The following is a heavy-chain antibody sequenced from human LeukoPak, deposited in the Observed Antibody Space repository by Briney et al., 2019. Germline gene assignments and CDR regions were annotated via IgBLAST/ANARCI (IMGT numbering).Heavy chain of an antibody. V-gene: IGHV2-70*11. J-gene: IGHJ3*02. CDR3: ARIRMTTVVTAGAFDI. Sequence: SGPALVKPTQTLTLTCTFSGFSLSTSGMCVSWIRQPPGKALEWLARIDWDDDKYYSTSLKTRLTISKDTSKNQVVLTMTNMDPMDTATYYCARIRMTTVVTAGAFDIWGQGTMVTVSS. D-gene: IGHD4-23*01. CDR1: GFSLSTSGMC. CDR2: IDWDDDK.